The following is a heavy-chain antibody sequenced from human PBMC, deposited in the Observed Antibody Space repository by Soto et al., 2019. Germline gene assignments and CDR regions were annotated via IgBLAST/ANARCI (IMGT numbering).Heavy chain of an antibody. CDR3: ARFQLYAGMDV. D-gene: IGHD2-2*02. CDR2: IYSGGST. J-gene: IGHJ6*02. CDR1: GFTVSSNY. Sequence: PGGSLILSCAASGFTVSSNYMSWVRQAPGKGLEWVSVIYSGGSTYYADSVKGRFTISRDNSKNTLYLQMNSLRAEDTAVYYCARFQLYAGMDVWGQGTTVTVSS. V-gene: IGHV3-66*01.